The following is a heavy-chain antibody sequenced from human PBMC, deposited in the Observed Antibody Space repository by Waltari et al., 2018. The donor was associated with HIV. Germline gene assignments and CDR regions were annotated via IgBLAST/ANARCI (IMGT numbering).Heavy chain of an antibody. J-gene: IGHJ4*02. CDR2: IWYDGSTK. CDR3: ASGHSSGYFYFDY. Sequence: SLRLSCAASGFTFSDYGMHWVRQAPGKGLEWVAVIWYDGSTKYYADSLKGRFTISRDNSKNTLYLQMNSLRAEDTAVYYCASGHSSGYFYFDYWGQGTLVTVSS. V-gene: IGHV3-33*01. D-gene: IGHD3-22*01. CDR1: GFTFSDYG.